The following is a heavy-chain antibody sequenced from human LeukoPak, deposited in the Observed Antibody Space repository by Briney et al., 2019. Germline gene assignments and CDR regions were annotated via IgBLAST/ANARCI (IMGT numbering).Heavy chain of an antibody. V-gene: IGHV4-4*07. D-gene: IGHD2/OR15-2a*01. Sequence: SETLSLTCTVSGGSISSYYWSWIRQPAGKGLEWIGRIYSSGSTNYNPSLKSRVTMSVDTSKNQFSLKLNSATAADTAVYYCARRLSTRSYYLDDWGQGTLATVSS. J-gene: IGHJ4*02. CDR3: ARRLSTRSYYLDD. CDR1: GGSISSYY. CDR2: IYSSGST.